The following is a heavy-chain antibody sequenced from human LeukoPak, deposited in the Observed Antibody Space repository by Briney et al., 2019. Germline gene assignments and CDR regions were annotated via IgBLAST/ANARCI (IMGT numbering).Heavy chain of an antibody. V-gene: IGHV3-23*01. CDR3: AKSPYMTTVTNFDY. J-gene: IGHJ4*02. D-gene: IGHD4-11*01. Sequence: GGSLRLSCADSEFTFSSFALSWVRQAPGKGLEWVSSINADGSFTSYADSVKGRFTISRDNSKNTLYLQMNSLRAEDTAVYYCAKSPYMTTVTNFDYWGQGTLVTVSS. CDR1: EFTFSSFA. CDR2: INADGSFT.